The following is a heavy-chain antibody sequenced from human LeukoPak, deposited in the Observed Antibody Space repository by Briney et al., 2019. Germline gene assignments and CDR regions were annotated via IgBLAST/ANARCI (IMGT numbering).Heavy chain of an antibody. D-gene: IGHD3-3*01. V-gene: IGHV4-39*01. J-gene: IGHJ4*02. CDR2: IYSSGST. CDR3: ASNEWSGYYFDY. Sequence: SATLSLTCTVSGGSISSSSYYWGWIRQSPGQGLEWIGSIYSSGSTYYNPSLKSRVTISIDTSKNQLSLKMSSVTAADTALYFCASNEWSGYYFDYWGQGTLVTVSS. CDR1: GGSISSSSYY.